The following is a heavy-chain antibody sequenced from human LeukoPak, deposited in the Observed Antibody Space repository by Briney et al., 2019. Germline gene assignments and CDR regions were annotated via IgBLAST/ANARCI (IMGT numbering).Heavy chain of an antibody. D-gene: IGHD2-8*02. J-gene: IGHJ5*02. CDR3: ARDSTLGYCTGGVCYWFDP. CDR1: GYTFTGYY. CDR2: INPNSGGT. Sequence: ASVNVSCKASGYTFTGYYMHWVRQAPGQGLEWMGWINPNSGGTNYAQKFQGRVTMTRDTSISTAYLELSSLRSEDTAVYYCARDSTLGYCTGGVCYWFDPWGQGTLVTVSS. V-gene: IGHV1-2*02.